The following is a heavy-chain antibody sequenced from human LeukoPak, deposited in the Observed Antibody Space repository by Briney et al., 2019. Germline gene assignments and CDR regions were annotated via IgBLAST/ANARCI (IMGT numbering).Heavy chain of an antibody. CDR2: IYSGGSA. CDR3: ARNFALDY. CDR1: GFTVSSNY. Sequence: PGGSLRLSCAASGFTVSSNYMTWVRQAPGKGLEWVSVIYSGGSAYYADSVKGRFTISRDNSKNTLFLQMNSLRAEDTAVYYCARNFALDYWGQGTLVTVSS. J-gene: IGHJ4*02. V-gene: IGHV3-53*01.